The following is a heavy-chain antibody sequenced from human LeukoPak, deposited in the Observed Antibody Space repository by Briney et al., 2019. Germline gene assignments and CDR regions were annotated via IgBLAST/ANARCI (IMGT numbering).Heavy chain of an antibody. CDR1: GGTFSSYA. V-gene: IGHV1-69*13. Sequence: ASVKVSCKASGGTFSSYAISWVRQAPGQGLEWMGGIIPIFGTANYAQKFQGRVTITADESTSTAYMELSSLRSEDTAVYYCARAPLRYCSGGSCYSGDYWGQGTLVTVSS. D-gene: IGHD2-15*01. CDR2: IIPIFGTA. J-gene: IGHJ4*02. CDR3: ARAPLRYCSGGSCYSGDY.